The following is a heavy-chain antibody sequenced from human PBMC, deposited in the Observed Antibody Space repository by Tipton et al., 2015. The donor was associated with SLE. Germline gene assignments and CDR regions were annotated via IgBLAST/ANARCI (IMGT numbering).Heavy chain of an antibody. CDR1: GFTFSSYG. V-gene: IGHV3-30*18. D-gene: IGHD2-21*01. Sequence: SLRLSCAASGFTFSSYGMHWVRQAPGKGLEWVAVIWYDGSNKYYADSVKGRFTISRDNSKNTLYLQMNSLRAEGTAVYYCAKTYCGGDCYSRAFDIWGQGTMVTVSS. CDR3: AKTYCGGDCYSRAFDI. CDR2: IWYDGSNK. J-gene: IGHJ3*02.